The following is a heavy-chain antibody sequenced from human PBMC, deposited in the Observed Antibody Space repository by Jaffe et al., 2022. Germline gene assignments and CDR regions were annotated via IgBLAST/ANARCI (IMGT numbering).Heavy chain of an antibody. J-gene: IGHJ5*02. CDR3: ARGLGSSSWFLKYNWFDP. V-gene: IGHV4-34*01. Sequence: QVQLQQWGAGLLKPSETLSLNCAVYGGSFSGYYWSWIRQPPGKGLEWIGEINHSGSTNYNPSLKSRVTISVDTSKNQFSLKLSSVTAADTAVYYCARGLGSSSWFLKYNWFDPWGQGTLVTVSS. D-gene: IGHD6-13*01. CDR2: INHSGST. CDR1: GGSFSGYY.